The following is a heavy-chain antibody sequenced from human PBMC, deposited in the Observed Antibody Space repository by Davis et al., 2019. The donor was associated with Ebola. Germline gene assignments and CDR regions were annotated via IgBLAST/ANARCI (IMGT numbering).Heavy chain of an antibody. J-gene: IGHJ6*02. CDR3: ARSLQVVVITSYYYGMDV. CDR2: ISSNGGST. V-gene: IGHV3-64*01. D-gene: IGHD3-22*01. CDR1: GFTFSSYA. Sequence: GESLKISCAASGFTFSSYAMHRVRQAPGKGLEYVSAISSNGGSTYYANSVKGRFTISRDNSKNTLYLQMGSLRAEDMAVYYCARSLQVVVITSYYYGMDVWGQGTTVTVSS.